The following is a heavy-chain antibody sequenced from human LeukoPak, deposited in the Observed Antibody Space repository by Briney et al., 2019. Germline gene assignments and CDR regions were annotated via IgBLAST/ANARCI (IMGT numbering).Heavy chain of an antibody. D-gene: IGHD5-18*01. V-gene: IGHV5-51*01. CDR2: IYPGDSDT. Sequence: GESLKISCKGSGYDFTFYWVAWVRQMPGKGLEWMGIIYPGDSDTRYSPSFQGQVTISADKSISTAYLQWNSLKASDTAMYYCARRSRGYSYGLDYWGQGTLVTVSS. CDR3: ARRSRGYSYGLDY. CDR1: GYDFTFYW. J-gene: IGHJ4*02.